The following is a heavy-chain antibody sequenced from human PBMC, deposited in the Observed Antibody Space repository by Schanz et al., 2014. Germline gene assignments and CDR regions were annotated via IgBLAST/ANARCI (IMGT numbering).Heavy chain of an antibody. J-gene: IGHJ4*02. V-gene: IGHV3-23*01. D-gene: IGHD2-15*01. Sequence: EAQLLESGGNLVQPGGSLRVSCEGSGFTFRSYPMTWVRQTPGKGLEWVAGISGAGGSTYYVDSVKGRFTISRDNSRNTMYLQMTGLRAEDTAIYYCAKGKDSPYYFDDWGQGTLVTFSS. CDR3: AKGKDSPYYFDD. CDR2: ISGAGGST. CDR1: GFTFRSYP.